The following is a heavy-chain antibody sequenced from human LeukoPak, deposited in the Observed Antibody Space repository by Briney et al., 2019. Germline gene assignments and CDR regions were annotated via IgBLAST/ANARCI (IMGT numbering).Heavy chain of an antibody. CDR3: ARDVTMVRGVSL. CDR1: GFTFSSYS. J-gene: IGHJ4*02. V-gene: IGHV3-21*01. Sequence: GGSLRLSCAASGFTFSSYSMNWVRQAPGKGLEWVSSIRSSSSYIYYAHSVKGRFTISRDNAKNSLYLQMNSLRAEDTAVYYCARDVTMVRGVSLWGQGTLVTVSS. CDR2: IRSSSSYI. D-gene: IGHD3-10*01.